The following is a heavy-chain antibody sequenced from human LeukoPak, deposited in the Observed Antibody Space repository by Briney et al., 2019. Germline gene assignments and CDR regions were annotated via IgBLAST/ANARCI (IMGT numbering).Heavy chain of an antibody. V-gene: IGHV3-7*04. Sequence: GGSLRLSCAASGFTFSSYRMSWVRQAPGKGLEWVADIQENGGEKYYIDSVKGRFTISRDNDKNSLYLQMNSLRVEDTAVYYCARDRRYGSGNYFHYWYFDLWGRGTQVTVSS. CDR3: ARDRRYGSGNYFHYWYFDL. D-gene: IGHD3-10*01. J-gene: IGHJ2*01. CDR1: GFTFSSYR. CDR2: IQENGGEK.